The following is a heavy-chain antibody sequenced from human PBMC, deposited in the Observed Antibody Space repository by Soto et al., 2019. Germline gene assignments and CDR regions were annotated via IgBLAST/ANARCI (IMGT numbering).Heavy chain of an antibody. CDR3: AREFRDSSGWYNWFDP. CDR1: GYTFTGYY. J-gene: IGHJ5*02. D-gene: IGHD6-19*01. V-gene: IGHV1-2*04. Sequence: ASVKVSCKASGYTFTGYYMHWVRQAPGQGLEWMGWINPNSGGTNYAQKFQGWVTMTRDTSISTVYMELSSLRSEDTAVYYCAREFRDSSGWYNWFDPWGQGTLVTVSS. CDR2: INPNSGGT.